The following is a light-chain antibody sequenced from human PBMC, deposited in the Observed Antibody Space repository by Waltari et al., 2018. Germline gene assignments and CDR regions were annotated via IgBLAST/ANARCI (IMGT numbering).Light chain of an antibody. J-gene: IGLJ2*01. CDR2: DDI. Sequence: QSALTQPASVSGSPGQSLPISCTGGGSFVSWYPHHQGRATKLMIYDDIRRPSGVAMRFSASKSDNTASLTISGLQADDEADYYCCSYVGGTSYLLIGGGTRLTVL. V-gene: IGLV2-23*01. CDR3: CSYVGGTSYLL. CDR1: GSF.